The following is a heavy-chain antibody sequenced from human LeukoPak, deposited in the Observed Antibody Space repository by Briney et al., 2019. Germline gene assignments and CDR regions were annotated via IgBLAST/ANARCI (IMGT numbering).Heavy chain of an antibody. CDR2: ISSSSSYI. CDR1: GFTFSSYS. D-gene: IGHD5-24*01. J-gene: IGHJ4*02. V-gene: IGHV3-21*01. CDR3: ARGGEMGIPQYPDY. Sequence: GGSLRLSCAASGFTFSSYSMNWVRQAPGKGLEWVSSISSSSSYIYYADSVKGRFTISRDNAKNSLSLQMNSLRAEDTAVYYCARGGEMGIPQYPDYWGQGTLVTVSS.